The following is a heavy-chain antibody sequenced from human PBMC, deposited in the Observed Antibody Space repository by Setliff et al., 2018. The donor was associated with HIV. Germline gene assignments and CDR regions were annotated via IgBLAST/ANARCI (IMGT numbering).Heavy chain of an antibody. CDR1: GYTLTTHA. Sequence: GASVKVSCKASGYTLTTHAMHWVRQAPGQSLEWMGWINAGNGNTKYSQKFQGRVTITRDTSARTAYMDLTSLRPEDTAVYYCARGSSGWPYYFDYWGQGTLVTVS. CDR2: INAGNGNT. V-gene: IGHV1-3*01. CDR3: ARGSSGWPYYFDY. J-gene: IGHJ4*02. D-gene: IGHD6-19*01.